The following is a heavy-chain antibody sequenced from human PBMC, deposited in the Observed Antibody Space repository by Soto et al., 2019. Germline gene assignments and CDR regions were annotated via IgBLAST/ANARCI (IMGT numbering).Heavy chain of an antibody. V-gene: IGHV3-23*01. J-gene: IGHJ4*02. Sequence: EVQLLESGGGLVQPGGSLRLSCAASGFTFSSYAMSWVRQAPGKGLEWVSAISGSGGRTYYADSVKGRFTSSRDNSKKPMYLQMNSLSAEDTAVDYCAKDWDIVVVGGSDYWGQGTLVTVSS. CDR3: AKDWDIVVVGGSDY. CDR2: ISGSGGRT. CDR1: GFTFSSYA. D-gene: IGHD2-15*01.